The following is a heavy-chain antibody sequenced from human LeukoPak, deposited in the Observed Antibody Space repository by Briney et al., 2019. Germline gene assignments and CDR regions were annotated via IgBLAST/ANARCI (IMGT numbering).Heavy chain of an antibody. Sequence: ASVKVSCKASGYTFTSYGISWVRQASGQGLEWMGWISAYNGNTNYAQKLQGRVTMTTDTSTSTAYMELRSLRSDDTAVYYCARARRVATVQDYWGQGTLVTVSS. V-gene: IGHV1-18*01. D-gene: IGHD4-17*01. CDR2: ISAYNGNT. J-gene: IGHJ4*02. CDR1: GYTFTSYG. CDR3: ARARRVATVQDY.